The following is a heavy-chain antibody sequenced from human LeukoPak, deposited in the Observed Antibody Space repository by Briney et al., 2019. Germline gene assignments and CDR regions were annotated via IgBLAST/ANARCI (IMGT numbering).Heavy chain of an antibody. CDR1: GGTFSSYA. CDR2: IIPIFGSA. Sequence: SVKVSCKASGGTFSSYAISWVRQAPGQGLEWMGGIIPIFGSANYAQKFQGRVTITADESTSTAYMELSSLRSEDTAVYYCARDMEQQLVRASAFDIWGQGTMVTVSS. J-gene: IGHJ3*02. CDR3: ARDMEQQLVRASAFDI. D-gene: IGHD6-13*01. V-gene: IGHV1-69*01.